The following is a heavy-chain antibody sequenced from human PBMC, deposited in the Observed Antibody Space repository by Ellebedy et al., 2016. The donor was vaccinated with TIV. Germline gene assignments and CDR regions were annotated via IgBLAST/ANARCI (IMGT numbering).Heavy chain of an antibody. Sequence: GESLKISCLASGYRFGTYGMHWVRQAPGKGLEWVALMWYDGSYIAYADSVKGRFTVSRDNSGNTAYLHMSSLRVEDTAVYYCAKDLGFAMDVWGQGTTVTVSS. CDR1: GYRFGTYG. CDR3: AKDLGFAMDV. J-gene: IGHJ6*02. D-gene: IGHD7-27*01. V-gene: IGHV3-30*02. CDR2: MWYDGSYI.